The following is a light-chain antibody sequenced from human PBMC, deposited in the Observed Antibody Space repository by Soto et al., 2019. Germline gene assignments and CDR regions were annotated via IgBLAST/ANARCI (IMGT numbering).Light chain of an antibody. CDR1: SSNIGAGYD. CDR2: GDT. V-gene: IGLV1-40*01. CDR3: QSYDSNLSGSGV. Sequence: QLVLTQPPSVSGAPGQRVIISCTGSSSNIGAGYDVHWYQQLPGAAPKLLIFGDTNRPSGVPDRFSGSKSGTSASLAITGLQAEDEGDYYCQSYDSNLSGSGVFGGGTKLTVL. J-gene: IGLJ3*02.